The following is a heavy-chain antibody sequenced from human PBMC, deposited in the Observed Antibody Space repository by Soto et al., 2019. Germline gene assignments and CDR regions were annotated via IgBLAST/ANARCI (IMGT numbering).Heavy chain of an antibody. CDR3: TRANWYSEY. CDR1: GGSIRNHH. V-gene: IGHV4-59*11. CDR2: IYYNSNT. D-gene: IGHD7-27*01. J-gene: IGHJ4*02. Sequence: QVQLQESGPGLVKPSETLSLTCTVSGGSIRNHHWSWIRQPPGKGLDWIGYIYYNSNTNYNLPLKSRVTMSVDTSKNQISLTLSSVTAADTAVYYCTRANWYSEYWGQGPLVTVSS.